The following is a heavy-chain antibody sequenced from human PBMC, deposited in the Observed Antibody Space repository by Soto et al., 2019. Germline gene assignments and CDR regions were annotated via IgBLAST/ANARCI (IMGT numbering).Heavy chain of an antibody. V-gene: IGHV1-18*01. Sequence: ASVKVSCKASGYTFTSYGISWVRQAPGQGLEWMGWISAYNGNTNYAQKLQGRVTMTTDTSTSTAYMELRSLRSDDTAVYYCARNHRYYYGSGSYYTLDYWGQGTLVTVSS. D-gene: IGHD3-10*01. CDR3: ARNHRYYYGSGSYYTLDY. CDR2: ISAYNGNT. CDR1: GYTFTSYG. J-gene: IGHJ4*02.